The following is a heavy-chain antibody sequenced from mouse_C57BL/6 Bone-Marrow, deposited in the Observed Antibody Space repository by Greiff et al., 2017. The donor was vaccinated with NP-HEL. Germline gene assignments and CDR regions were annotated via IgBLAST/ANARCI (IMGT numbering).Heavy chain of an antibody. CDR3: ARREYYGSGDY. D-gene: IGHD1-1*01. CDR1: GYAFSSSW. J-gene: IGHJ2*01. V-gene: IGHV1-82*01. Sequence: VQLQQSGPELVKPGASVKISCKASGYAFSSSWMNWVKQRPGKGLEWIGRIYPGDGDTNYNGKFKGKATLTADKSSSTAYMQLSSLTSEDSAVYFCARREYYGSGDYWGQGTTLTVSS. CDR2: IYPGDGDT.